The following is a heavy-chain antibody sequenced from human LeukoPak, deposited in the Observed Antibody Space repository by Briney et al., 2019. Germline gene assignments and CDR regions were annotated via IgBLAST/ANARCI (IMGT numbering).Heavy chain of an antibody. D-gene: IGHD5-12*01. Sequence: GGSLRLSCAASGFSFSSYEMNWVRQAPGKGLEWVSYIGSTTNSIYYADSVKGRFTISRDNAKKSLHLQMNSRRAEDTAVYYCARDEYSGLYYYMDVWGKGTTVTVSS. CDR2: IGSTTNSI. J-gene: IGHJ6*03. CDR3: ARDEYSGLYYYMDV. V-gene: IGHV3-48*03. CDR1: GFSFSSYE.